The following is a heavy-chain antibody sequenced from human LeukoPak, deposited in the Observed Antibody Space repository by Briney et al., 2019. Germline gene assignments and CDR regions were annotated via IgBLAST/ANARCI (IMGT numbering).Heavy chain of an antibody. V-gene: IGHV3-33*06. J-gene: IGHJ6*03. CDR2: IWYDGSNK. Sequence: PGRSLRLSCAASGFTFSSYGMHWVRQAPGKGLEWVAVIWYDGSNKYYADSVKGRFTISRDNSKNTLYPQMNSLRAEDTAVYYCAKVDGYCSGGSCYHYYYYMDVWGKGTTVTVSS. CDR1: GFTFSSYG. CDR3: AKVDGYCSGGSCYHYYYYMDV. D-gene: IGHD2-15*01.